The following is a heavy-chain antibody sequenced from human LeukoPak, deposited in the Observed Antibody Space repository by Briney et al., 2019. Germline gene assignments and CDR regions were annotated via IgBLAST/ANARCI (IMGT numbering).Heavy chain of an antibody. CDR1: GGSFSGYY. CDR2: INHSGST. V-gene: IGHV4-34*01. Sequence: SETLSLTCAVYGGSFSGYYWSWIRQPPGKGLEWIGEINHSGSTNYNPSLKSRVTISVDTSKNQSSLKLSSVTAADTAVYYCARGLNWGSNWFDPWGQGTLVTVSS. D-gene: IGHD7-27*01. CDR3: ARGLNWGSNWFDP. J-gene: IGHJ5*02.